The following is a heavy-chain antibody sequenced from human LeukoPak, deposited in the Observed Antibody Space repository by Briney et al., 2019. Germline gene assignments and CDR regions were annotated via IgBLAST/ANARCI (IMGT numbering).Heavy chain of an antibody. CDR1: GFTFSSYG. Sequence: GRSLRLSCAASGFTFSSYGMHWVRQAPGKGLERVAVISYDGSNKYYADSVKGRFTISRDNSKNTLYLQMNSLRAEDTAVYYCAKGGSGPDYWGQGTLVTVSS. CDR2: ISYDGSNK. D-gene: IGHD1-26*01. J-gene: IGHJ4*02. V-gene: IGHV3-30*18. CDR3: AKGGSGPDY.